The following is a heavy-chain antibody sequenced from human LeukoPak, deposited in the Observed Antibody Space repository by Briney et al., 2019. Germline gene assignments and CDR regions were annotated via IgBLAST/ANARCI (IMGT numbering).Heavy chain of an antibody. J-gene: IGHJ5*02. CDR1: GFAVSTNY. CDR3: ARDQRSESYYPWGWFDP. V-gene: IGHV3-66*02. CDR2: IYSDGST. D-gene: IGHD1-26*01. Sequence: PGGSLRLSCAASGFAVSTNYLSWVRQAPGKGLERVSVIYSDGSTYYTDSVKGRFTISRDNSKNTLYLQMNSLRPEDTAVYYCARDQRSESYYPWGWFDPWGQGTLVTVSS.